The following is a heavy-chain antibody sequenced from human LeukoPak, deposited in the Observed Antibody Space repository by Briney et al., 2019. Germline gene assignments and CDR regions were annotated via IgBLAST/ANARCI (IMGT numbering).Heavy chain of an antibody. CDR1: GYTFTGYY. V-gene: IGHV1-2*02. J-gene: IGHJ4*02. CDR2: INPNSSGT. CDR3: ARGGDLAYCGGDCYSAFGY. D-gene: IGHD2-21*02. Sequence: ASVKVSCKASGYTFTGYYMHWGRQAPGQGLEWMGCINPNSSGTNYAQKFQGRGTMTRDTSIRTAYIEMRRLGTDDAAVFYCARGGDLAYCGGDCYSAFGYWGQGTLVTVSS.